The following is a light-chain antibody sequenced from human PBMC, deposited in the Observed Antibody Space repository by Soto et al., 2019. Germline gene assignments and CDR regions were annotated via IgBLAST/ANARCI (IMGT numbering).Light chain of an antibody. CDR1: NSNIGSNT. V-gene: IGLV1-44*01. Sequence: QSVLTQPPSASGTPGQRVTISCSGSNSNIGSNTVNWYQQLPGTAPKLLIYYDNLRPSGVPDRISGSKSGTSASLAISGLQSDYDADYYCAAWDDSLNGRVFGTGTKLTVL. CDR3: AAWDDSLNGRV. J-gene: IGLJ1*01. CDR2: YDN.